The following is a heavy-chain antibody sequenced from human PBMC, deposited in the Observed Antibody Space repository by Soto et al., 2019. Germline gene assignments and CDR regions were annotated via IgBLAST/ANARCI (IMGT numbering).Heavy chain of an antibody. V-gene: IGHV4-59*01. CDR3: ARGGRPDSFLGYCSGGSCSLFDY. CDR2: IYYSGST. J-gene: IGHJ4*02. Sequence: SETLSLTCTVSGGSISSYYWSWIRQPPGKGLEWIGYIYYSGSTNYNPSLKSRVTISVDTSKNQFSLKLSSVTAADTAVYYCARGGRPDSFLGYCSGGSCSLFDYWGQGTLVTVSS. CDR1: GGSISSYY. D-gene: IGHD2-15*01.